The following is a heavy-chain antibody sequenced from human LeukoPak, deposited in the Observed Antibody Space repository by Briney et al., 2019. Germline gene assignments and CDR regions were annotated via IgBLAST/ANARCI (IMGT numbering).Heavy chain of an antibody. CDR2: IWYDGSNE. J-gene: IGHJ4*02. Sequence: TGGSLRLSCAASGXTFSTYGMHWVRQAPGKGLEWVAVIWYDGSNEYYADSVKGRFTISRDKSKTTLYLQMNSLRAEDTAVYYCARVGYSGYDYDYWGQGTLVTVSS. CDR3: ARVGYSGYDYDY. D-gene: IGHD5-12*01. CDR1: GXTFSTYG. V-gene: IGHV3-33*01.